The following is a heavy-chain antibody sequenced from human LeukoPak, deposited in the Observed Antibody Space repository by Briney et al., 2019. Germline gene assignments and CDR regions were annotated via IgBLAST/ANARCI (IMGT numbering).Heavy chain of an antibody. J-gene: IGHJ5*02. CDR2: IVPFVDIT. CDR3: AATSSIINWFDP. D-gene: IGHD6-6*01. CDR1: GGSLRNYT. Sequence: ASVKVSCKSSGGSLRNYTIHWVRQAPGQGLEWMGRIVPFVDITNYAHNFQDRVTITADKSTNTAYIELSSLRSEDTAVYYCAATSSIINWFDPWGRGTLVTVSS. V-gene: IGHV1-69*02.